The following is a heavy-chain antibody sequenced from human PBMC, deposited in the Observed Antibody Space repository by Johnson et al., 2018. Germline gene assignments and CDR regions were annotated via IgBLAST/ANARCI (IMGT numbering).Heavy chain of an antibody. J-gene: IGHJ4*02. V-gene: IGHV3-74*01. CDR2: IKGDGSRT. CDR3: ARGLGNTAMAPDGIGY. Sequence: VQLQESGGGLVQPGGSLRLSCAASGFTFRNYWMHWVRQTSGKGLVWVSRIKGDGSRTDYADSVKGRFTISRDNAKNTLYMEMNTLRVEDTAVYYCARGLGNTAMAPDGIGYWGQGTLVTVSS. D-gene: IGHD5-18*01. CDR1: GFTFRNYW.